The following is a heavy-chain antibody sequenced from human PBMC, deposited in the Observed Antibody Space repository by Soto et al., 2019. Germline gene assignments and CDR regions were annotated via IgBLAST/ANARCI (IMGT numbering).Heavy chain of an antibody. CDR1: GFTFSSYA. Sequence: PGGSLRLSCAASGFTFSSYAMSWVRQAPGKGLEWVSAISGSGGSTYYADSVKGRFTISRDNSKNTLYLQMNSLRAEDTAVYYCAKMEEIVVVVAAGIDYWGQGTLVTVSS. CDR3: AKMEEIVVVVAAGIDY. J-gene: IGHJ4*02. V-gene: IGHV3-23*01. CDR2: ISGSGGST. D-gene: IGHD2-15*01.